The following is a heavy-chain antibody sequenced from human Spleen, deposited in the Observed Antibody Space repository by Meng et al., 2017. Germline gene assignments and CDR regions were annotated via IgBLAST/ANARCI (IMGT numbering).Heavy chain of an antibody. V-gene: IGHV3-53*04. Sequence: ESLKISCAASGFTVSSNYMSWVRQAPGKGLEWVSVIYSGGSTYYADSVKGRFTISRHNSKNTLYLQMNILRAEDTAVYYCARDCPSRIAVAGIISFGMDVWGQGTTVTVSS. CDR1: GFTVSSNY. CDR2: IYSGGST. CDR3: ARDCPSRIAVAGIISFGMDV. J-gene: IGHJ6*02. D-gene: IGHD6-19*01.